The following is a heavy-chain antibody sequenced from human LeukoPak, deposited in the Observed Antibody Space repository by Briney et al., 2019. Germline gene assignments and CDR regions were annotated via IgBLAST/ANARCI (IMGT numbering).Heavy chain of an antibody. V-gene: IGHV4-4*02. CDR3: ARHDSFLFDI. CDR2: IFHGGST. CDR1: GGSLSSYNW. D-gene: IGHD2-21*02. Sequence: SGTLSLTCAVSGGSLSSYNWWSWVRQPPGKGLEWIGEIFHGGSTNYNPSLKSRVTMSVDKSRNHLSLTLSSVTAADTAVYYCARHDSFLFDIWGQGTMVTVSS. J-gene: IGHJ3*02.